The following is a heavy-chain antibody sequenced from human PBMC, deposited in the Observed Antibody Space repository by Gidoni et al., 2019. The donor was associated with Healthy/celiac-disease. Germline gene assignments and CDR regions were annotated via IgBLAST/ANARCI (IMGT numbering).Heavy chain of an antibody. D-gene: IGHD6-6*01. CDR2: ISGSGGST. CDR3: AKGGARPHYYYGMDV. CDR1: GCPFCSYA. V-gene: IGHV3-23*01. Sequence: EVQLLESGGGLVQPGGSLRLSWAASGCPFCSYAMSWVRQATGKGLEWVSAISGSGGSTYYADSVKGRFTISRDNSKNTLYLQMNSLRAEDTAVYYCAKGGARPHYYYGMDVWGKGTTVTVSS. J-gene: IGHJ6*04.